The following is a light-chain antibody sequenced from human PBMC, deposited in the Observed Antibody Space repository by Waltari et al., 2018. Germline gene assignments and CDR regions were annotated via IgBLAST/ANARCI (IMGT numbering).Light chain of an antibody. V-gene: IGKV3-20*01. Sequence: EIVLTQSPCTLSLSPGERATLFCRASQSIGKYLVWYQQQPGQAPRLLIYGASTRATGIPDRFSGGGSGTDFSLSITRLEPEDFAVYYCQHYVRLPATFGQGTTVEI. CDR1: QSIGKY. CDR3: QHYVRLPAT. J-gene: IGKJ1*01. CDR2: GAS.